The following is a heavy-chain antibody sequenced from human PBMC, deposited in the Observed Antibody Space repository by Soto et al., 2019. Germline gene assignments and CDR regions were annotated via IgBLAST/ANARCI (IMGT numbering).Heavy chain of an antibody. CDR1: GGSFSGYY. CDR2: INHSGST. Sequence: QVQLQQWGAGLLKPSETLSLTCAVYGGSFSGYYWSWIRQPPGKGLEWIGEINHSGSTNYNPSLKSRVTISVDTSKNQFSLKLSSVTAADTAVYYCARVLWFGDGYYYYGMDVWGQGTTVTVSS. V-gene: IGHV4-34*01. J-gene: IGHJ6*02. D-gene: IGHD3-10*01. CDR3: ARVLWFGDGYYYYGMDV.